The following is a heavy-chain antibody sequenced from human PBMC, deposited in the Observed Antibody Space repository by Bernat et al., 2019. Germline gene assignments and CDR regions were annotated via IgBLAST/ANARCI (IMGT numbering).Heavy chain of an antibody. Sequence: QVTLKESGPVLVKPTETLTLTCTVSGFSLSNARMGVSWIRQPPGKALEWLAHIFSNDEKSYSTSLKSRLTISKDTSKSQVVLTMTNIDPVDTATYYCARLITIFGVVTSDYWGQGTLVTVSS. CDR2: IFSNDEK. V-gene: IGHV2-26*01. D-gene: IGHD3-3*01. CDR1: GFSLSNARMG. CDR3: ARLITIFGVVTSDY. J-gene: IGHJ4*02.